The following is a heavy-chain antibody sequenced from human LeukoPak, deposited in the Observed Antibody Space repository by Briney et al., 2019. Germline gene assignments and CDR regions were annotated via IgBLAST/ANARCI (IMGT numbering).Heavy chain of an antibody. D-gene: IGHD3-10*01. Sequence: GGSLRLSCAASGFTFSSYGMHWVRQAPGKGLEWVAVISYDGSNKYYADSVKGRFTISRDNSKNTLYLQRNSLRAEDTAVYYCATGSSSPYYYYGMDVWGKGTTVTVSS. J-gene: IGHJ6*04. CDR2: ISYDGSNK. CDR1: GFTFSSYG. V-gene: IGHV3-30*03. CDR3: ATGSSSPYYYYGMDV.